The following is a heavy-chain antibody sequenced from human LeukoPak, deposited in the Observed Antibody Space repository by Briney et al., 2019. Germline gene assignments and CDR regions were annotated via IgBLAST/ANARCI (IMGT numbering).Heavy chain of an antibody. Sequence: SVKVSCKASGGTFSSYAISWVRQAPGQGLEWVGGIIPIFGTANYAQKFQGRVTITTDESTSTAYMELSSLRSEDTAVYYCARGGYCSSTSCYWNDAFDIWGQGTMVTVSS. CDR3: ARGGYCSSTSCYWNDAFDI. V-gene: IGHV1-69*05. CDR2: IIPIFGTA. J-gene: IGHJ3*02. D-gene: IGHD2-2*01. CDR1: GGTFSSYA.